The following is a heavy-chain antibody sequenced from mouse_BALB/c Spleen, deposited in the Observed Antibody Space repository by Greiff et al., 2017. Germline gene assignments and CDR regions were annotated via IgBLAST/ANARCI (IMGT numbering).Heavy chain of an antibody. CDR1: GYTFTSYW. D-gene: IGHD2-1*01. CDR2: INPSTGYT. Sequence: QVQLKESGAELAKPGASVKMSCKASGYTFTSYWMHWVKQRPGQGLEWIGYINPSTGYTEYNQKFKDKATLTADKSSSTAYMQLSSLTSEDSAVYYCARSGNYWFAYWGQGTLVTVSA. CDR3: ARSGNYWFAY. J-gene: IGHJ3*01. V-gene: IGHV1-7*01.